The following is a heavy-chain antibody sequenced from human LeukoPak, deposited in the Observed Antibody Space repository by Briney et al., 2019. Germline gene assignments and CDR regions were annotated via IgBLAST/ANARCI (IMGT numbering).Heavy chain of an antibody. Sequence: ASVKVSCKASGGTFSSYAISWVRQAPGQGLEWMGWISAYNGNTNYAQKLQGRVTMTTDTSTSTAYMELRSLRSDDTAVYYCARGFQLAYDSSGKGAFDIWGQGTMVTVSS. V-gene: IGHV1-18*01. CDR1: GGTFSSYA. CDR3: ARGFQLAYDSSGKGAFDI. CDR2: ISAYNGNT. J-gene: IGHJ3*02. D-gene: IGHD3-22*01.